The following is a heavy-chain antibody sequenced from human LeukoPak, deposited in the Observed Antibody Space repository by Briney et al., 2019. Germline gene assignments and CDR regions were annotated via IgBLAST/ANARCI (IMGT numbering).Heavy chain of an antibody. CDR3: ARDWRYYYGSGSYSLNWFDP. CDR1: GGTFSSYA. Sequence: SVKVSCKASGGTFSSYAISWVRQAPGQGLEWMGRIIPILGIANYAQKFQGRVTITADKSTSTAYMELSSLRSEDTAVYYCARDWRYYYGSGSYSLNWFDPWGQGTLVTVSS. D-gene: IGHD3-10*01. J-gene: IGHJ5*02. V-gene: IGHV1-69*04. CDR2: IIPILGIA.